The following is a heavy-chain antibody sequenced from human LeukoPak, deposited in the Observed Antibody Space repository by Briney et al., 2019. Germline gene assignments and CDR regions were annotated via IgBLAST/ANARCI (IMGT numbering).Heavy chain of an antibody. J-gene: IGHJ4*02. V-gene: IGHV3-21*04. CDR3: ARDGYEFWSGYYHGAYFDH. D-gene: IGHD3-3*01. CDR1: GFNFSSYS. CDR2: ISSSNNYI. Sequence: GGSLRLSCAASGFNFSSYSMNWVRQAPGKGLEWVSLISSSNNYIYYADSVKGRFTISRDNVKNSLYLQMNSLRAEDTGVYYCARDGYEFWSGYYHGAYFDHWGQGTLVTVSS.